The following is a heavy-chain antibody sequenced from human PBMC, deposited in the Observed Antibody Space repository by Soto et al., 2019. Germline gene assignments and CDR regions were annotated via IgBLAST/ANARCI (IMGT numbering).Heavy chain of an antibody. CDR3: ARDDSLIVGATRFDY. CDR1: GGTFSGYA. J-gene: IGHJ4*02. V-gene: IGHV1-69*12. D-gene: IGHD1-26*01. CDR2: IIPIFGTA. Sequence: QVQLVQSGAEVKKPGSSVKVSCKASGGTFSGYAISWVRQAPGQGLEWMGGIIPIFGTANYAQKFQGRVTITARESTSTAYMELSSLRSEDTAVYYCARDDSLIVGATRFDYWGQGTLVTVSS.